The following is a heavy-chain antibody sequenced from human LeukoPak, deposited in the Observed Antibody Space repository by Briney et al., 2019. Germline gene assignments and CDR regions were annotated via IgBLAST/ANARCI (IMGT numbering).Heavy chain of an antibody. Sequence: SEALSLTCTVSGGSISSYYWSWIRQPPGKGLEWIGYIYYSGSTNYNPSLKSRVTISVDTSKNQFSLKLSSVTAADTAVYYCARVYSSSWYWFDPWGQGTLVTVSS. CDR3: ARVYSSSWYWFDP. CDR1: GGSISSYY. J-gene: IGHJ5*02. CDR2: IYYSGST. D-gene: IGHD6-13*01. V-gene: IGHV4-59*01.